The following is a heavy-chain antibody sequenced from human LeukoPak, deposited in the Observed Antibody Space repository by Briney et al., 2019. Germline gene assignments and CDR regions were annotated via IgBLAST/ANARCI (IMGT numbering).Heavy chain of an antibody. Sequence: SETLSLTCAVYGGSFSGYYWSWIRQPPGKGLEWIGEINHSGSTNYNPSLKSRVTISVDTSKNQFSLKLSSVTAADTAVYYCATISRPPYYYYGMDVWGQGTTVTVSS. D-gene: IGHD3-9*01. J-gene: IGHJ6*02. CDR1: GGSFSGYY. V-gene: IGHV4-34*01. CDR2: INHSGST. CDR3: ATISRPPYYYYGMDV.